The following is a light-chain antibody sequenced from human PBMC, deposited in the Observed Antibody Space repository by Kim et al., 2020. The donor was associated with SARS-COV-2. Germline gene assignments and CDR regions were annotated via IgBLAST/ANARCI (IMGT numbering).Light chain of an antibody. V-gene: IGLV2-8*01. J-gene: IGLJ1*01. CDR3: SSYAGRNSYV. CDR1: SGDVGGYNY. Sequence: GQSVTISCTGTSGDVGGYNYVSWYQQYPGKAPKLMIYEVSKRPSGVPDRFAGSKSGNTASLTVSGLQAEDEADYYCSSYAGRNSYVFGTGTKVTVL. CDR2: EVS.